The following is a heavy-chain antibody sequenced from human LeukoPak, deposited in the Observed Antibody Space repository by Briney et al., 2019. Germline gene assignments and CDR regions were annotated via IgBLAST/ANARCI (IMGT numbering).Heavy chain of an antibody. V-gene: IGHV4-34*01. CDR3: ARLAGTGRLRPTKYYFDY. CDR2: INHSGST. Sequence: SETLSLTCAVYGGSFSGYYGSWIRQPPGKGLEWIGEINHSGSTNYNPSLKSRVTISVDTSKNQFSLKLSSVTAADTAVYYCARLAGTGRLRPTKYYFDYWGQGTLVTVSS. D-gene: IGHD6-25*01. J-gene: IGHJ4*02. CDR1: GGSFSGYY.